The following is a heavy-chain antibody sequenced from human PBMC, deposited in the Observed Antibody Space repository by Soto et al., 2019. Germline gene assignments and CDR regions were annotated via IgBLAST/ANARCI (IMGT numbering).Heavy chain of an antibody. J-gene: IGHJ4*02. CDR3: ARDGAAAGTRATDY. CDR2: ISYDGSNK. V-gene: IGHV3-30-3*01. D-gene: IGHD6-13*01. Sequence: GGSLRLSCAASGFTFSSYAMHWVRQAPGKGLEWVAVISYDGSNKYYADSVKGRFTISRDNSKNTLYLQMNSLRAEDTAVYYCARDGAAAGTRATDYWGQGTLVTVSS. CDR1: GFTFSSYA.